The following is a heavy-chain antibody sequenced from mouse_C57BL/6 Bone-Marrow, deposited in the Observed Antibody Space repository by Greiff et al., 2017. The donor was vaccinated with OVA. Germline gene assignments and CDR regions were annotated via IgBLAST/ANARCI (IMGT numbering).Heavy chain of an antibody. Sequence: LVESGAELVRPGASVKLSCTASGFNIKDDYMHWVKQRPEQGLEWIGWIDPENGDTEYASKFQGKATITADTSSNTAYLQLSSLTSEDTAVYYCTFYLYDGFDYWGQGTTLTVSS. D-gene: IGHD2-12*01. J-gene: IGHJ2*01. CDR3: TFYLYDGFDY. CDR2: IDPENGDT. V-gene: IGHV14-4*01. CDR1: GFNIKDDY.